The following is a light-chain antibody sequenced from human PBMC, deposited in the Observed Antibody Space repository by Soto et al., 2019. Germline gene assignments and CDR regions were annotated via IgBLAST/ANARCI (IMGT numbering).Light chain of an antibody. Sequence: EIVMTQSPATLAVSLGERVTLSCRASQSVFSSLAWYQQKPGQAPRLLIYGAAIRPIGIPARFSGSGYGTEFTLTISSLQSEDFAVYYFQQYHSWPAFGRGTRVEIK. CDR1: QSVFSS. CDR2: GAA. CDR3: QQYHSWPA. V-gene: IGKV3-15*01. J-gene: IGKJ4*02.